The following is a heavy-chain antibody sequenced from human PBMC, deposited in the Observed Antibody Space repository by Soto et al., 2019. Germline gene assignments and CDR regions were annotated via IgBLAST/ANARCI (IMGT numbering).Heavy chain of an antibody. V-gene: IGHV1-3*01. CDR1: GYTFTSYS. J-gene: IGHJ5*02. CDR3: ARKSGGYKDNWFDP. Sequence: ASVKVSCKASGYTFTSYSMHWVRQAPGQRLEWMGWINAGNGNTKYSQKFQGRVTITRDTSASTAYMELSSLRSEDTAVYYCARKSGGYKDNWFDPWGQGTLVTVS. CDR2: INAGNGNT. D-gene: IGHD5-12*01.